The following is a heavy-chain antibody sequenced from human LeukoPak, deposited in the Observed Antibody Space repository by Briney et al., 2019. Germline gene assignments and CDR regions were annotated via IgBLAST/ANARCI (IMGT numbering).Heavy chain of an antibody. CDR1: GFTFSSYA. J-gene: IGHJ5*02. CDR3: ARDELGLVAAAPRGGWFDP. V-gene: IGHV3-23*01. CDR2: ISGSGGST. D-gene: IGHD6-13*01. Sequence: GVSLRLSCAASGFTFSSYAMSWVRQAPGKGLEWVSAISGSGGSTYYADSVKGRFTISRDNAKNSLYLQMNSLRAEDTAVYYCARDELGLVAAAPRGGWFDPWGQGTLVTVSS.